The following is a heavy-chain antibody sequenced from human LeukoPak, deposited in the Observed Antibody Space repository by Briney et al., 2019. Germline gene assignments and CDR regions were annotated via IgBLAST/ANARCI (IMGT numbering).Heavy chain of an antibody. CDR2: INHSGST. J-gene: IGHJ4*02. V-gene: IGHV4-34*01. CDR1: GGSFSGYY. D-gene: IGHD4-23*01. CDR3: ARAPKRTVVTPSQLDY. Sequence: PSETLSLTCAVYGGSFSGYYWSWIRQPPGKGLEWVGEINHSGSTNYNPSLKSRVTISVDTSKNQFSLKLSSVTAADTAVYYCARAPKRTVVTPSQLDYWGQGTLVTVSS.